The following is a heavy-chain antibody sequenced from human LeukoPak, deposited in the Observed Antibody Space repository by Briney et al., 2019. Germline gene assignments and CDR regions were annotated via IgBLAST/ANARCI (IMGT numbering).Heavy chain of an antibody. CDR1: GFTFDDYA. CDR2: ISWNSGSI. CDR3: ARVVSVRKVTYDY. D-gene: IGHD2-21*02. Sequence: GGSLRLSCAASGFTFDDYAMHWVRQAPGKGLEWVSGISWNSGSIGYADSVKGRFTISRDNSKNTLYLQINSLRAEDTAVYYCARVVSVRKVTYDYWGQGTLVTVSS. J-gene: IGHJ4*02. V-gene: IGHV3-9*01.